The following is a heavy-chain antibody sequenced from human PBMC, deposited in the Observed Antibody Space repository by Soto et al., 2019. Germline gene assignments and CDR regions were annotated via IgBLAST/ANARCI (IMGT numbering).Heavy chain of an antibody. CDR1: GYTFTSYG. CDR3: ARDEYSSSSRGMDV. J-gene: IGHJ6*02. D-gene: IGHD6-6*01. V-gene: IGHV1-18*01. CDR2: ISAYNGNT. Sequence: ASVKVSCKASGYTFTSYGISWVRQAPGQGLEWMGWISAYNGNTNYAQKLQGRVTMTTDTSTSTACMELRGLRSDDTAVYYCARDEYSSSSRGMDVWGQGTTVTVSS.